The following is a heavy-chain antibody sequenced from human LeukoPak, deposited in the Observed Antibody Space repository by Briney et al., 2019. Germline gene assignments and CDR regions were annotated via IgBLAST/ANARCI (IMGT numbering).Heavy chain of an antibody. CDR3: AKAYYYDSSGYYPRY. CDR2: IRYDGSNK. V-gene: IGHV3-30*02. D-gene: IGHD3-22*01. J-gene: IGHJ4*02. Sequence: GGSLRLSCAASGFTFSSYGMHRVRQAPGKGLEWVAFIRYDGSNKYYADSVKGRFTISRDNSKNTLYLQMNSLRAEDTAVYYCAKAYYYDSSGYYPRYWGQGTLVTVSS. CDR1: GFTFSSYG.